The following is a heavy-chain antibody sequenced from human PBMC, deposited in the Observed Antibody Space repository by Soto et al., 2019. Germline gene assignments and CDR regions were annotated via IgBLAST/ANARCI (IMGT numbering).Heavy chain of an antibody. J-gene: IGHJ6*02. Sequence: SETLSLTCTVSGGSISSSSYYWGWIRQPPGKGLEWIGSIYYSGSTYYNPSLKSRVTISVDTSKNQFSLKLSSVTAADTAVYYCAIFQESRYYYYYGMDVWGQGTTVTVSS. CDR3: AIFQESRYYYYYGMDV. CDR1: GGSISSSSYY. V-gene: IGHV4-39*01. CDR2: IYYSGST.